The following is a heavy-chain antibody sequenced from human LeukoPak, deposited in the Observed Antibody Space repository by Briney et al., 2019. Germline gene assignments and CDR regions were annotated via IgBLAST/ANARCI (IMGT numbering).Heavy chain of an antibody. CDR3: AREMKLGTYNWFDP. CDR2: INPNSGDT. V-gene: IGHV1-2*02. D-gene: IGHD1-1*01. J-gene: IGHJ5*02. Sequence: ASVKVSCKASGYTXTGYYIHWVRQAPGQGLESMGWINPNSGDTNYAQNFQGRVTMTRDTSISTAYMELSRLRYDDTAVYYCAREMKLGTYNWFDPWGQGTLVTVSS. CDR1: GYTXTGYY.